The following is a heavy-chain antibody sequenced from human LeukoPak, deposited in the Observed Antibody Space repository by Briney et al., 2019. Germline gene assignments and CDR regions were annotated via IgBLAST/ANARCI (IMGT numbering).Heavy chain of an antibody. CDR3: ARGLITFGGVTSYFDY. CDR2: IYHSGST. V-gene: IGHV4-30-2*01. CDR1: GGSISSGGYS. J-gene: IGHJ4*02. Sequence: SETLSLTCAVSGGSISSGGYSWSWIRQPPGKGLEWIVYIYHSGSTYYNPSLKSRVTISVDRSKNQFSLKLSSVTAADTAVYYCARGLITFGGVTSYFDYWGQGTLVTVSS. D-gene: IGHD3-16*01.